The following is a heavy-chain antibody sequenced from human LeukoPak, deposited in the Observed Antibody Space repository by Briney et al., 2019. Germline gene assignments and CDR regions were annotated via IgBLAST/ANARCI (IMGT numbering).Heavy chain of an antibody. J-gene: IGHJ4*02. Sequence: PSQTLSLTCTVSGGSISSGSYYWSWIRQPAWKGLEWIGRIYTSGSTNYNPSLKSRVTISVDTSKNQFSLKLSSVTAADTAVYYCARELYDFWSGYYLNYWGQGTLVTVSS. CDR3: ARELYDFWSGYYLNY. CDR2: IYTSGST. CDR1: GGSISSGSYY. V-gene: IGHV4-61*02. D-gene: IGHD3-3*01.